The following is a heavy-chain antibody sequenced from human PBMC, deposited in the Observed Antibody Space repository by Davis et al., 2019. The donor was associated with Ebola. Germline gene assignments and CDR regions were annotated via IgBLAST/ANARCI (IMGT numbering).Heavy chain of an antibody. Sequence: ASVKVSCKASGYTFTSYGISWVRQAPGQRLEWMGWINAGNGNTKYSQKFQGRVTITRDTSASTAYMELSSLRSEDTAVYYCAREAEYSSGWGQSIGWFDPWGQGTLVTVSS. V-gene: IGHV1-3*01. J-gene: IGHJ5*02. D-gene: IGHD6-19*01. CDR3: AREAEYSSGWGQSIGWFDP. CDR2: INAGNGNT. CDR1: GYTFTSYG.